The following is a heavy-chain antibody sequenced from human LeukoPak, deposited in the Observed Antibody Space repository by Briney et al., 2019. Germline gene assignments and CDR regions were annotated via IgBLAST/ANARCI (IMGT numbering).Heavy chain of an antibody. V-gene: IGHV1-2*02. Sequence: ASVKVSCKASGYTFTGYYMHWVRQAPGQGLEWMGWINPNSGGTNYAQKFQGRATMTRDTSISTAYMELSRLRSDDTAVYYCASYSLNLGDDAFDIWGQGTMVTVSS. D-gene: IGHD2-21*01. J-gene: IGHJ3*02. CDR2: INPNSGGT. CDR3: ASYSLNLGDDAFDI. CDR1: GYTFTGYY.